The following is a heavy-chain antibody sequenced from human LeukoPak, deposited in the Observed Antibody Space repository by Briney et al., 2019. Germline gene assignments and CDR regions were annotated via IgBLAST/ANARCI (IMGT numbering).Heavy chain of an antibody. CDR3: AREEQYRNYFDH. V-gene: IGHV1-2*02. J-gene: IGHJ4*02. CDR2: INPNSGDT. CDR1: GYTLTDSY. D-gene: IGHD1/OR15-1a*01. Sequence: APVTVSCKASGYTLTDSYMHWVRQAPGQGLEWLAWINPNSGDTNYAQKFQGRVTVTSDTSISTAYMELSGLTSDDTAVYFCAREEQYRNYFDHWGQGTPVTVSS.